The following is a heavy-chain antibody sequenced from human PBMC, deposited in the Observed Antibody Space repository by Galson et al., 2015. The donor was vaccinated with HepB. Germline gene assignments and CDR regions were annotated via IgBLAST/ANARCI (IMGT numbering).Heavy chain of an antibody. Sequence: SVKVSCKASGYTFTTYAMNWVRQAPGQGLEWMGRINTNTGNPTYAQGFTGHFVFSSDTSVSTAYLQISRLRSEDTAVYYCASAVIPALGTSHWGQGALVTAYS. D-gene: IGHD3-16*02. CDR3: ASAVIPALGTSH. CDR2: INTNTGNP. CDR1: GYTFTTYA. V-gene: IGHV7-4-1*02. J-gene: IGHJ4*02.